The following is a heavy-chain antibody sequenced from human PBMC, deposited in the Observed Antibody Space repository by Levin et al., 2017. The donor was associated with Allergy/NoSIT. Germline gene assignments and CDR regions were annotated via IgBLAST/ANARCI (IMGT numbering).Heavy chain of an antibody. CDR1: GFTFDDYG. CDR2: INWNGGST. D-gene: IGHD6-19*01. Sequence: GGSLRLSCAASGFTFDDYGMSWVRQAPGKGLEWVSGINWNGGSTGYADSVKGRFTISRDNAKNSLYLQMNSLRAEDTALYHCARLTGYSSGWYGGDAFDIWGQGTMVTVSS. J-gene: IGHJ3*02. V-gene: IGHV3-20*01. CDR3: ARLTGYSSGWYGGDAFDI.